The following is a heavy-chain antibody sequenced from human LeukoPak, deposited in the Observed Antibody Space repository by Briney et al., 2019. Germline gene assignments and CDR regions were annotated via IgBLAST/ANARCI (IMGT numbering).Heavy chain of an antibody. D-gene: IGHD3-3*01. CDR3: ARPYYDIWSAYVY. CDR1: GFTFSSYA. Sequence: GGSLRLSCAASGFTFSSYAMHWVRQAPGKGLEYVSAISNGGGSTHYANSVKGRFTISRDNSKNTLYLQMGSLRAEDMAMYYCARPYYDIWSAYVYWGQGTLVTVSS. V-gene: IGHV3-64*01. J-gene: IGHJ1*01. CDR2: ISNGGGST.